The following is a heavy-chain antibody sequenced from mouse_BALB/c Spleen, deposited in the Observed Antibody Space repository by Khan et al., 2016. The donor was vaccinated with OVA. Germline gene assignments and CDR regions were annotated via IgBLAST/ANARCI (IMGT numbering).Heavy chain of an antibody. CDR3: ARVYGGDCDY. J-gene: IGHJ2*01. V-gene: IGHV3-2*02. Sequence: EVQLQESGPGLVKPSQSLSLTCTVTGYSITSDYAWNWIRQFPGNKLEWMGYISYSGNTTYNPSLKSRISITRDTSKNQFFLQLNSVTTEDTATYYCARVYGGDCDYWGQGTTLTVSS. CDR2: ISYSGNT. CDR1: GYSITSDYA. D-gene: IGHD2-10*02.